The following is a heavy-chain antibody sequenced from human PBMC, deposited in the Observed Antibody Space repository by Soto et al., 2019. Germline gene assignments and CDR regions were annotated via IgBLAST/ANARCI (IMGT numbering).Heavy chain of an antibody. Sequence: QVQLQESGPGLVKPSETLSLTCTVSGGSISSYYWSWIRQPPGKGLEWIGYIYYSGSTNYNPSLKSRVTISEDTSKNQCSLKLSSVTAADTAVYYCARQGAILYCSGGSCYGDRYFDYWGQGTLVTVSS. CDR2: IYYSGST. V-gene: IGHV4-59*08. CDR3: ARQGAILYCSGGSCYGDRYFDY. CDR1: GGSISSYY. J-gene: IGHJ4*02. D-gene: IGHD2-15*01.